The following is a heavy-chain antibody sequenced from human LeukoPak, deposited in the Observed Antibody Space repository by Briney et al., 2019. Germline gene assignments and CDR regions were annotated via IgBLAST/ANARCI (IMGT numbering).Heavy chain of an antibody. CDR1: GFTFSSYG. CDR3: AKDTHIRYYYDSSGPTYDY. J-gene: IGHJ4*02. V-gene: IGHV3-30*18. Sequence: GRSLRLSCAASGFTFSSYGMHWVRQAPGKGLEWVAVISYDGSNKYYADSVKGRFTISRDNSKNTLYLQMNSLRAEDTAVYYCAKDTHIRYYYDSSGPTYDYWGQGSLVTVSS. CDR2: ISYDGSNK. D-gene: IGHD3-22*01.